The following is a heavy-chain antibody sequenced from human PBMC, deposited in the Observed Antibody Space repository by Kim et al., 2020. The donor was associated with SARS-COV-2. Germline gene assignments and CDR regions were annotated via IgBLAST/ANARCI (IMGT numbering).Heavy chain of an antibody. J-gene: IGHJ5*02. D-gene: IGHD3-22*01. Sequence: SETLSLTCAVYGGSFSGYYWSWIRQPPGKGLEWIGEINHSGSTNYNPSLKSRVTISVDTSKNQFSLKLSSVTAADTAVYYCARGRFRIMRVVGDRNWFDPWGPGTLVTVSS. CDR1: GGSFSGYY. V-gene: IGHV4-34*01. CDR3: ARGRFRIMRVVGDRNWFDP. CDR2: INHSGST.